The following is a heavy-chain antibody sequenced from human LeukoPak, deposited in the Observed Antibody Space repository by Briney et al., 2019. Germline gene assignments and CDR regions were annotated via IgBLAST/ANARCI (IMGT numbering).Heavy chain of an antibody. CDR3: ARHARYKWNYAGRVDY. CDR1: GGSISSSSYY. V-gene: IGHV4-39*01. Sequence: SETLSLTCTVSGGSISSSSYYWGWIRQPPGKGLEWIGCIYYSGSTYYNPSLKSRVTISVDTSKNQFSLKLSSVTAADTAVYYCARHARYKWNYAGRVDYWGQGTLVTVSS. J-gene: IGHJ4*02. CDR2: IYYSGST. D-gene: IGHD1-7*01.